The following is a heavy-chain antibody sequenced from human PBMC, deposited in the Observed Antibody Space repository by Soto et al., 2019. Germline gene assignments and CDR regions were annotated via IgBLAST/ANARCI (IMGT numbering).Heavy chain of an antibody. V-gene: IGHV1-18*01. D-gene: IGHD2-15*01. CDR1: GYTFTTHG. J-gene: IGHJ5*02. CDR3: ARDLGYCRSGTCYREWFDP. CDR2: VRGDNGHT. Sequence: QVQLVQSGAEVKKPGASVKVSCKASGYTFTTHGISWVRQVPGQGLEWMGWVRGDNGHTNYAQSLQGRVTMTTDTSTNKADMELRSLRSDDTAVYYCARDLGYCRSGTCYREWFDPWGQGTLVTVSS.